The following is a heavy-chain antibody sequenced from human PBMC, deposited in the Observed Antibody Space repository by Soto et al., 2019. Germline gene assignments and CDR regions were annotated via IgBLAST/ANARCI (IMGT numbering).Heavy chain of an antibody. Sequence: SETLSLTCTVSGGSISSGDYSWSWIRQHPGKGLEWIGYIYHSGSTYYNPSLKSRVTISVDRSKNQFSLKLSSVTAADTAVYYCARDYYDILTGNRIFDYWGQGTLVTVSS. CDR3: ARDYYDILTGNRIFDY. V-gene: IGHV4-30-2*01. D-gene: IGHD3-9*01. CDR1: GGSISSGDYS. CDR2: IYHSGST. J-gene: IGHJ4*02.